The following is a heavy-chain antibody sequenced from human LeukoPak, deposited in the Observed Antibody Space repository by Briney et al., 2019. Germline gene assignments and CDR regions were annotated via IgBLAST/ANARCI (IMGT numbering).Heavy chain of an antibody. CDR3: VRGSSSWSWYFNL. V-gene: IGHV4-34*01. Sequence: KPSXTLSLTCAVYGGSFSGYYWSWIRQPPGKGLEWIGEINHSGRTNYNTSLKRGVNLSVDKCKKKFSLKLTSVTAADTAIYYCVRGSSSWSWYFNLWGRGTLVTVSS. CDR2: INHSGRT. CDR1: GGSFSGYY. D-gene: IGHD6-13*01. J-gene: IGHJ2*01.